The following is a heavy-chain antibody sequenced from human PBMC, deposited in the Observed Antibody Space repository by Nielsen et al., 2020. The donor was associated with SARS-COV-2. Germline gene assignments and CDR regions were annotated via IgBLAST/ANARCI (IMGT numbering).Heavy chain of an antibody. J-gene: IGHJ6*03. CDR1: GGSISSSSYY. CDR3: ARLRMAYYMDV. D-gene: IGHD5-24*01. Sequence: SETPSLTCTVSGGSISSSSYYWGWIRQPPGKGLEWIGSIYYSGSTYYNPSLKSRVTISVDTSKNQFSLKLSSVTAADTAVYYCARLRMAYYMDVWGKGTTVTVSS. V-gene: IGHV4-39*01. CDR2: IYYSGST.